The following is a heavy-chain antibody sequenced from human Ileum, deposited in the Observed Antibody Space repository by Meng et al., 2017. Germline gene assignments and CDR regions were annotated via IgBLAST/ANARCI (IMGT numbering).Heavy chain of an antibody. CDR3: ARFSQWGEEANDY. CDR2: TYYRSKWYN. J-gene: IGHJ4*02. D-gene: IGHD3-16*01. CDR1: GDSVSTTSAT. V-gene: IGHV6-1*01. Sequence: SETLSLTCAISGDSVSTTSATWNWIRQSPSRGLEWLGRTYYRSKWYNNYAISVKSRISINPDTSKNQFSLQLSSVTPEDTAVYFCARFSQWGEEANDYWGQGTLVTVSS.